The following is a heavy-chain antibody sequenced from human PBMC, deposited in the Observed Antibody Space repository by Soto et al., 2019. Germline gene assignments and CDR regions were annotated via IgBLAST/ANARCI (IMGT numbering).Heavy chain of an antibody. J-gene: IGHJ4*02. CDR1: GFTVSSNS. CDR3: AGGGSRYYFDY. CDR2: IYSGSST. V-gene: IGHV3-66*01. D-gene: IGHD2-15*01. Sequence: PGGSLRLSCAPSGFTVSSNSMGWVRQAPGKGLEWVSLIYSGSSTYYADSVKGRFTISRDNSKNTLYLQMNTLRAEETAVYYCAGGGSRYYFDYWGQGTQVTVSS.